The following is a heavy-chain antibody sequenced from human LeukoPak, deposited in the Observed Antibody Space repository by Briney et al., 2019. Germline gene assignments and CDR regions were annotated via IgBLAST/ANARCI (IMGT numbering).Heavy chain of an antibody. CDR1: GGSFSGYY. CDR2: INHSGST. CDR3: ARVLMVYAINWFDP. Sequence: SETLSLTCAVYGGSFSGYYWSWLRQPPGKGLEWIGEINHSGSTNYNPSLKSRVTISVDTSKNQFSLKLSSVTAADTAVYYCARVLMVYAINWFDPWGQGTLVTVSS. J-gene: IGHJ5*02. V-gene: IGHV4-34*01. D-gene: IGHD2-8*01.